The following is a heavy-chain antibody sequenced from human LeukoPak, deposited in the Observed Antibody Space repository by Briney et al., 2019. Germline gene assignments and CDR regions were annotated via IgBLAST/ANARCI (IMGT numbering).Heavy chain of an antibody. V-gene: IGHV3-23*01. D-gene: IGHD6-13*01. CDR2: FSGSGGNT. CDR3: ARGHSSSWYYYYYYMDV. Sequence: GGSLRLSCAASGFTFSSYAMSWVRQAPGKGLEWVSTFSGSGGNTYYADSVKGRFTISRDNSKNTLYLQMNSLRAEDTAVYYCARGHSSSWYYYYYYMDVWGKGTTVTISS. CDR1: GFTFSSYA. J-gene: IGHJ6*03.